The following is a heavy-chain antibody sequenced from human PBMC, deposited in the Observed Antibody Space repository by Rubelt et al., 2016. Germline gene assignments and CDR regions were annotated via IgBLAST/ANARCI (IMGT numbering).Heavy chain of an antibody. CDR2: INHSGST. V-gene: IGHV4-34*01. J-gene: IGHJ4*02. CDR1: GGSFSGYY. Sequence: QVQLQQWGAGLLKPSETLSLTCAVYGGSFSGYYWSWIRQPPGKGLEWIGEINHSGSTNYNPSLKRRVTISGEPSKNQFSLRLGSGTAADTAVYFCARRGKHGSGSYGYWGQGTLVTVSS. CDR3: ARRGKHGSGSYGY. D-gene: IGHD3-10*01.